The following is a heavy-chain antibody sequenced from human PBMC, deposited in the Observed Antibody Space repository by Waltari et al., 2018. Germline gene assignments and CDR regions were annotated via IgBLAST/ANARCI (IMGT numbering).Heavy chain of an antibody. Sequence: QVQLVESGGGVVQPGRSLRLSCAASGFTFSSYAMHWVRQAPGKGLGGVAVISYDGSNKYYADSVKGRFTISRDNSKNTLYLQMNSLRAEDTAVYYCARARNYYDSSDLDYWGQGTLVTVSS. J-gene: IGHJ4*02. V-gene: IGHV3-30-3*01. D-gene: IGHD3-22*01. CDR3: ARARNYYDSSDLDY. CDR2: ISYDGSNK. CDR1: GFTFSSYA.